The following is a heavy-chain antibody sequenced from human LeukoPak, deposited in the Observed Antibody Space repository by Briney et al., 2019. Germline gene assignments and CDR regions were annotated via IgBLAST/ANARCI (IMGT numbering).Heavy chain of an antibody. CDR2: IRYDGSNK. D-gene: IGHD6-19*01. CDR3: AKGSGISGWSDAFDI. V-gene: IGHV3-30*02. Sequence: GGSLRLSCAASKFTFSTYGMHWVRQAPGKGLEWVAFIRYDGSNKYYADSVKGRFTISRDNSKNTLYLQMNRLRAEDTAVYFCAKGSGISGWSDAFDIWGQGTMVTVSS. CDR1: KFTFSTYG. J-gene: IGHJ3*02.